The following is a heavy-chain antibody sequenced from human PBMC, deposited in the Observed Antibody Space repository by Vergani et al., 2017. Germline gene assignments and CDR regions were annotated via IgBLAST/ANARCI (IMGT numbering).Heavy chain of an antibody. CDR1: GWSFSDYY. CDR3: ARVASLPNSWNLWGYYYYMDV. CDR2: INHSGST. D-gene: IGHD1-7*01. V-gene: IGHV4-34*02. Sequence: QVQLQQWGAGLSKPSETLSLTFAVYGWSFSDYYWSWIRKSPGRGLEWIGQINHSGSTNYSPSLKSRVTISVDTSKNQFSLKVRSVTAADTATYYCARVASLPNSWNLWGYYYYMDVWGNGTTVTVSS. J-gene: IGHJ6*03.